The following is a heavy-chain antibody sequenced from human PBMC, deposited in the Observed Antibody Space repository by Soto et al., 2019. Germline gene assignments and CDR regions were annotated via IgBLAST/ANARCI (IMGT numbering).Heavy chain of an antibody. V-gene: IGHV1-2*04. J-gene: IGHJ6*02. CDR1: GYTFIGYY. Sequence: QVQLVQSGAEVKKTGASVKVSCKASGYTFIGYYIHWVRQAPGQGREWMGWINPNSGGTNYAQRFQGWVTMTRDRTISTAYMELRRVKSDDTAVYYCARVGGGLASLGYYGMDVWGQGTTVTVSS. CDR3: ARVGGGLASLGYYGMDV. CDR2: INPNSGGT. D-gene: IGHD3-10*01.